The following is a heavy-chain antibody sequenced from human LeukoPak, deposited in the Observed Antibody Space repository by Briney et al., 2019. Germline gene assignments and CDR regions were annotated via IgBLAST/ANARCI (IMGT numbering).Heavy chain of an antibody. CDR1: GYTFTDYY. Sequence: ASVKDSCKASGYTFTDYYIQWMRQAPGQGLEWMGWINVNNGGTKYAQQLQGRVAMTTDTSISTAYMELTRLRSDDTAVYYCARLREGLYHFDYWGQGTLVSVSS. V-gene: IGHV1-2*02. CDR2: INVNNGGT. CDR3: ARLREGLYHFDY. J-gene: IGHJ4*02. D-gene: IGHD3-16*02.